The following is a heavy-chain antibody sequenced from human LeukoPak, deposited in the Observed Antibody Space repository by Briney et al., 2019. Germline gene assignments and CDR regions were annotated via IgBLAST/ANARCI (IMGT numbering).Heavy chain of an antibody. CDR1: GGSVSTYY. V-gene: IGHV4-4*07. CDR3: ARDLGGYSDGSYYYYMDV. D-gene: IGHD5-18*01. Sequence: SETLSLTCTVSGGSVSTYYWSWIRQPAGKGLEFIGRFFTSGTSGTTNYNPSLKSRVTMSLDTSKNQFSLKLSSVTAADTAVYYCARDLGGYSDGSYYYYMDVWGKGTTVTVSS. CDR2: FFTSGTSGTT. J-gene: IGHJ6*03.